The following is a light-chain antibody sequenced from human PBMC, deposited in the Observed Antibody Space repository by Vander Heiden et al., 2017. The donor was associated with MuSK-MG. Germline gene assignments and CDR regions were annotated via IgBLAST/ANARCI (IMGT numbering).Light chain of an antibody. CDR3: QSYDNTIWV. CDR2: GDN. V-gene: IGLV6-57*03. Sequence: NFMLTQPHSVSESPGKPVTISCTRSSGSIASNYVQWYQQRPCSAPTIVIYGDNQRPSGVPERFSGSIESSSNAASLTISGWKNEDEEDYHCQSYDNTIWVFGGGTKLTVL. J-gene: IGLJ3*02. CDR1: SGSIASNY.